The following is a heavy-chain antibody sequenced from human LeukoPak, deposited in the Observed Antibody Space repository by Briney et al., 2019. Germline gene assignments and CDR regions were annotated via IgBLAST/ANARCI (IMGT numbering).Heavy chain of an antibody. CDR3: ARGSSRITIFGVVISRENYYYMDV. D-gene: IGHD3-3*01. V-gene: IGHV1-8*01. CDR2: MNPNSGNT. Sequence: GASVTVSCKASGYTFTSYDINWVRQATGQGLEWMGWMNPNSGNTGYAQKFQGRVTMTRNTSISTAYMELSSLRSEDTAVYYCARGSSRITIFGVVISRENYYYMDVWGKGTTVTVSS. CDR1: GYTFTSYD. J-gene: IGHJ6*03.